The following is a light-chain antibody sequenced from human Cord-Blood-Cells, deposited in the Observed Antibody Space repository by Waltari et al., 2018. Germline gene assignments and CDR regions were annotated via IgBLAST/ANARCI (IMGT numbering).Light chain of an antibody. CDR3: QSYDSSNVV. Sequence: NFMLTQPHSVSESPGKTLTISCTRSIGSIASNYVQWYQQRPGSSPTTVIYEDNQRPSGVRDRFSGSIDSSSNSASLTIAGLKTEDEADDYCQSYDSSNVVFGGGTKLTVL. V-gene: IGLV6-57*01. CDR1: IGSIASNY. CDR2: EDN. J-gene: IGLJ2*01.